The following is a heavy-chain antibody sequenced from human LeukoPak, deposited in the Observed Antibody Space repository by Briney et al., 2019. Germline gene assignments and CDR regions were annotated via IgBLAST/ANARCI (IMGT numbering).Heavy chain of an antibody. V-gene: IGHV4-4*07. J-gene: IGHJ5*02. CDR2: IYTSGNT. Sequence: SETLSLTCTVSGGSISSYYWSWIRQPAGKGLEWIGRIYTSGNTNYNPSLKSRVTMSVDTSKNQFSLELSSVTAADTAVYYCARDLHGSGTWDWFDPWGQGTLVTVSS. D-gene: IGHD3-10*01. CDR3: ARDLHGSGTWDWFDP. CDR1: GGSISSYY.